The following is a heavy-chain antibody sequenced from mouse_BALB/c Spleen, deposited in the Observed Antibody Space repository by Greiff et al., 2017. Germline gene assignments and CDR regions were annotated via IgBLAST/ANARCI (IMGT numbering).Heavy chain of an antibody. D-gene: IGHD6-5*01. CDR1: GYTFTSYY. J-gene: IGHJ3*01. Sequence: QVQLQQPGAELVKPGASVKLSCKASGYTFTSYYMYWVKQRPGQGLEWIGGINPSNGGTNFNEKFKSKATLTVDKSSSTAYMQLSSLTSEDSAVYYCTTLSHPIFAYWGQGTLVTVSA. CDR2: INPSNGGT. CDR3: TTLSHPIFAY. V-gene: IGHV1S81*02.